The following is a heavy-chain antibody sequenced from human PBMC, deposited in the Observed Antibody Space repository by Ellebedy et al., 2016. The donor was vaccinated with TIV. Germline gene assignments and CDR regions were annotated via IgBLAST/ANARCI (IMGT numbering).Heavy chain of an antibody. Sequence: GESLKISCAASGFNLSYAWMNWVRQAPGKGLEWISYIGSTSSPISYADSVKGRFTISRDNAKNSLYLQMTSLTDEDTAVYYCARDLYSSSSGYWGQGTLVTVSS. D-gene: IGHD6-13*01. CDR1: GFNLSYAW. CDR3: ARDLYSSSSGY. CDR2: IGSTSSPI. V-gene: IGHV3-48*02. J-gene: IGHJ4*02.